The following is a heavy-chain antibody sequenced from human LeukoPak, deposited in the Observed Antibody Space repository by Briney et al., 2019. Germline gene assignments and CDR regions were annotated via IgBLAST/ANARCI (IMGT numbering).Heavy chain of an antibody. CDR2: IKEDGSGK. J-gene: IGHJ3*02. CDR1: GLTFSYYW. CDR3: ARIHVHGLDI. D-gene: IGHD2-8*01. Sequence: GGSLRLSCAASGLTFSYYWMSWVRQAPGKGLEWVANIKEDGSGKYYADSVRGRFTISRDNAKNSLYLQMHSLRAEDTALYYCARIHVHGLDIWGQGTMVTVSS. V-gene: IGHV3-7*01.